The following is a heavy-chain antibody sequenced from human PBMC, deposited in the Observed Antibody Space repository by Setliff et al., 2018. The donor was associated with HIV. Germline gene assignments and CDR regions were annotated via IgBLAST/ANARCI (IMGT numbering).Heavy chain of an antibody. D-gene: IGHD6-6*01. CDR1: GGSISSYY. J-gene: IGHJ4*02. Sequence: SETLSLTCTVSGGSISSYYWSWIRQPPGKGLEWIGYIYYSGSTNYNPSLKSRVTISVDTSKNQFSLKLGSVTAADTAVYCCARGQRYSSSPYDYWGQGTLVTVSS. CDR2: IYYSGST. CDR3: ARGQRYSSSPYDY. V-gene: IGHV4-59*01.